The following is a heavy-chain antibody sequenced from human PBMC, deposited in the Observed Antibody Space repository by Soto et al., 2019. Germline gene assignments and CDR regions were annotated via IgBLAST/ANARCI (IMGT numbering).Heavy chain of an antibody. CDR2: IGTAGDT. J-gene: IGHJ4*02. CDR3: ARGSYYGSGSYPPDY. Sequence: VQLVESGGGVVQPGTSLRLSCAASGFTFSSYGMNWIRQATGKGLEWVSAIGTAGDTYYPGSVKGRFTISRENAKNSLYLQMNSLRAGDTAVYYCARGSYYGSGSYPPDYWGQGTLVTVSS. D-gene: IGHD3-10*01. V-gene: IGHV3-13*01. CDR1: GFTFSSYG.